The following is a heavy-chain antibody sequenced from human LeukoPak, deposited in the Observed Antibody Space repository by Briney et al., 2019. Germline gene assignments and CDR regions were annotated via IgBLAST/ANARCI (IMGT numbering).Heavy chain of an antibody. J-gene: IGHJ4*02. CDR1: GGSISSYY. V-gene: IGHV4-59*01. CDR2: IYYSGST. D-gene: IGHD4-17*01. CDR3: ARDRSYGDYDY. Sequence: PWETLSLTCTVSGGSISSYYWSWIRQPPGKGLEWIGYIYYSGSTNYNPSLKSRVTISVDTSKNQFSLKLSSVTAADTAVYYCARDRSYGDYDYWGQGTLVTVSS.